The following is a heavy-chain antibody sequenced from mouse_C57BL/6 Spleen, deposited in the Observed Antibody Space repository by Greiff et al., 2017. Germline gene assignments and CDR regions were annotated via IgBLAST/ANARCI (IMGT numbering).Heavy chain of an antibody. V-gene: IGHV5-9*01. D-gene: IGHD1-1*01. CDR1: GFTFSSYT. Sequence: DVMLVESGGGLVKPGGSLKLSCAASGFTFSSYTMSWVRQTPEKRLEWVATISGGGGNTYYPDSVKGRFTISRDNAKNTLYLQMSSLRSEDTALYYCARRNYGSSLDYWGQGTTLTVSS. CDR3: ARRNYGSSLDY. CDR2: ISGGGGNT. J-gene: IGHJ2*01.